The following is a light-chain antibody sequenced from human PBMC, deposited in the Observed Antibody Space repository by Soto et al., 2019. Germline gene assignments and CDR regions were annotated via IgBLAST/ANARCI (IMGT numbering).Light chain of an antibody. V-gene: IGLV2-14*01. J-gene: IGLJ2*01. CDR2: EVT. CDR1: SSDIGAYNY. Sequence: QSVLTQPASVSGSPGQSITISCTGTSSDIGAYNYVSWYQQHPGKAPKLMIYEVTNRPSGVSNRFSGSKSGNTASLTISGLQAEDEADYYCSSYTSSGTLFGGGTKLTVL. CDR3: SSYTSSGTL.